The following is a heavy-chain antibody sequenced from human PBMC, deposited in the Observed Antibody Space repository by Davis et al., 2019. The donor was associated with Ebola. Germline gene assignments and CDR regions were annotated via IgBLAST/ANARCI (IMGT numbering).Heavy chain of an antibody. V-gene: IGHV4-30-2*01. CDR1: GGSISSGGYS. D-gene: IGHD3-10*01. CDR3: ASTLPMVRGVTNDAFDI. J-gene: IGHJ3*02. Sequence: PSETLSLTCAVSGGSISSGGYSWSWIRQPPGKGLEWIGYIYHSGSTYYNPSLKSRVTISVDRSKNQFSLKLSSVTAADTAVYYCASTLPMVRGVTNDAFDIWGQGTMVTVSS. CDR2: IYHSGST.